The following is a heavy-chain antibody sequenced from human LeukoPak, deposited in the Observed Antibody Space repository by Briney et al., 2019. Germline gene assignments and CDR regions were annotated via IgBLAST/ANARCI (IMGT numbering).Heavy chain of an antibody. CDR2: IYYSGST. Sequence: PSETLSLTCTVSGGSISSYYWSWIRQPPEKGLEWIGYIYYSGSTNYNPSLKSRVTISVDTSKNQFSLKLSSVTAADTAVYYCARVGDYGDPGWFDPWGQGTLVTVSS. J-gene: IGHJ5*02. CDR1: GGSISSYY. V-gene: IGHV4-59*01. CDR3: ARVGDYGDPGWFDP. D-gene: IGHD4-17*01.